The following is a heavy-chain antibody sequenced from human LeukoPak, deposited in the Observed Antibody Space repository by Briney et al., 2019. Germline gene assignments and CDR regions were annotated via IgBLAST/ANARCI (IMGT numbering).Heavy chain of an antibody. CDR2: LYYSGIT. D-gene: IGHD1-26*01. J-gene: IGHJ6*04. CDR3: ARDCAGRPPTYHYYGMDV. V-gene: IGHV4-31*03. Sequence: PSQTLSLTCTVSGVSINIGGYFWRWIRQPPGEGLEWIGYLYYSGITYYNPSLKSRVTMSVDTSKNHFSLMLSSVTATDTAVYYCARDCAGRPPTYHYYGMDVWGKGATATDSP. CDR1: GVSINIGGYF.